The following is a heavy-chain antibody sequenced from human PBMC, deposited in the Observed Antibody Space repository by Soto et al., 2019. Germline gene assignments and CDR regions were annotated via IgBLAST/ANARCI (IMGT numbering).Heavy chain of an antibody. CDR3: ARGDYAYYYYYMDV. V-gene: IGHV4-59*01. Sequence: NPSETLSLTCTVSGGSISSYYWSWIRQPPGKGLEWIGYIYYSGSTNYNPSLKSRVTISVDTSKNQFSLKLSSVTAADTSVYYCARGDYAYYYYYMDVWGKGTTVTVSS. CDR2: IYYSGST. D-gene: IGHD4-17*01. CDR1: GGSISSYY. J-gene: IGHJ6*03.